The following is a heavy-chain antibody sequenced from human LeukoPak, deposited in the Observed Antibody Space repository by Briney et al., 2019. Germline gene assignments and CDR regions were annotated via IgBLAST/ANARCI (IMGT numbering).Heavy chain of an antibody. Sequence: PSETLSLTCTVSGGSISSGDYYWSWIRQPPGKGLEWIGYIYYSGSTYYNPSLKSRVTISVDTSKNQFSLKLSSVTAADTAVYYCARFHYYDSSGYGNNFDYWGQGTLVTVSS. CDR1: GGSISSGDYY. D-gene: IGHD3-22*01. J-gene: IGHJ4*02. CDR3: ARFHYYDSSGYGNNFDY. V-gene: IGHV4-30-4*01. CDR2: IYYSGST.